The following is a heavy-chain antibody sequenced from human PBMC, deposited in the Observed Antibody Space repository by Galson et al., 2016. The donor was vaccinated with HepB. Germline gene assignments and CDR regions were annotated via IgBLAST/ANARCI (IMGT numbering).Heavy chain of an antibody. D-gene: IGHD6-19*01. CDR2: IYWNDDN. CDR3: AHGSGWLFDY. V-gene: IGHV2-5*01. J-gene: IGHJ4*02. Sequence: ALVKPTQTLTLTCTFSEFSLTTTAVGVGWFRQPPGKALEWLALIYWNDDNHYSPSLRSRLTLTKDTSKNHVVLTMTNMDPVDTATYYCAHGSGWLFDYWGQGTLVTVSS. CDR1: EFSLTTTAVG.